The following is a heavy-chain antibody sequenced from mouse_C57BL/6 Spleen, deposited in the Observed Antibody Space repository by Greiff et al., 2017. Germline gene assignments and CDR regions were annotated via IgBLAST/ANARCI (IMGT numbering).Heavy chain of an antibody. D-gene: IGHD1-1*01. CDR3: TRRDCGSAHYWYFDV. CDR1: GYTFTDYE. Sequence: VQLQQSGAELVRPGASVTLSCKASGYTFTDYEMHWVKQTPVHGLEWIGAIDPETGGTAYKQKFKGKAILTADKSSSTAYIELRSLISEDSAVYYCTRRDCGSAHYWYFDVWGTGTTVTVSS. J-gene: IGHJ1*03. V-gene: IGHV1-15*01. CDR2: IDPETGGT.